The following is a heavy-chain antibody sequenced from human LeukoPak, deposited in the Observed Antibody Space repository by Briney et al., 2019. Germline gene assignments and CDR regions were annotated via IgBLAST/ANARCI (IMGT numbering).Heavy chain of an antibody. CDR1: GGPISSGSYY. CDR2: IYTSGST. V-gene: IGHV4-61*02. D-gene: IGHD3/OR15-3a*01. Sequence: PSETLSLTCTVSGGPISSGSYYWSWIRQPAGKGLEWIGRIYTSGSTNHNPSLKSRVTISVDTSKNQFSLKLNSVTAADTAVYYCARWGPALGLTINNWFDPWGQGTLVTVSS. J-gene: IGHJ5*02. CDR3: ARWGPALGLTINNWFDP.